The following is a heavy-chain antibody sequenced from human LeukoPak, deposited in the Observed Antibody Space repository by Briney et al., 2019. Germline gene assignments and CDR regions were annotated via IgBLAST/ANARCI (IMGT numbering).Heavy chain of an antibody. Sequence: GGSLRLSCVASGFTFSSYNMHWVRQAPGKGLEWVAVIWYDGSKKYYADSVKGRFTISRDNSKNTLYLQMNSLRVEDAAVYYCARELSPVETYYFDYWGQGTLVTVSS. CDR1: GFTFSSYN. J-gene: IGHJ4*02. D-gene: IGHD5-24*01. CDR3: ARELSPVETYYFDY. CDR2: IWYDGSKK. V-gene: IGHV3-33*08.